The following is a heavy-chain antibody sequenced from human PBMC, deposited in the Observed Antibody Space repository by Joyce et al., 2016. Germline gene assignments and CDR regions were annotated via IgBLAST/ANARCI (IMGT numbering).Heavy chain of an antibody. Sequence: QVQLVQSGAEVKKPGSSVKVSCKSSGGTFSNSAISWVRQAPGQGLEWMGGVNRVFGTPNEAQDFEGRVTVTADESTNTAYMELSSLTDEDTDIYYCARPDGLNSRSFEYWGQGTLVTVSS. J-gene: IGHJ4*02. CDR2: VNRVFGTP. CDR1: GGTFSNSA. V-gene: IGHV1-69*01. CDR3: ARPDGLNSRSFEY. D-gene: IGHD5-24*01.